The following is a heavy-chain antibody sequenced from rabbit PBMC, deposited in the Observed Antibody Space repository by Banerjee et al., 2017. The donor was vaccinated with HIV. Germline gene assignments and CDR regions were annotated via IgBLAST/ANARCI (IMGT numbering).Heavy chain of an antibody. V-gene: IGHV1S40*01. Sequence: QSLEESGGDLVKPEGSLTLTCTASGFSFSSGYDMCWVRQAPGKGLEWIGCIYTSSGTTYYASWAKGRFTISKTSSTTVTLQVTSLTAADTATYFCARYVTGGYAGYGINLWGPGTLVTVS. D-gene: IGHD7-1*01. CDR2: IYTSSGTT. CDR1: GFSFSSGYD. CDR3: ARYVTGGYAGYGINL. J-gene: IGHJ6*01.